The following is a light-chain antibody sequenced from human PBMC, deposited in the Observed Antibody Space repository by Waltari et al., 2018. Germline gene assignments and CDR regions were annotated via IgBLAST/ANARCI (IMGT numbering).Light chain of an antibody. CDR3: KAWDSSTAV. CDR1: KLGDKY. CDR2: QDS. J-gene: IGLJ3*02. V-gene: IGLV3-1*01. Sequence: SYELTQPPSVSVSPGQTASITFSGDKLGDKYVCWFQQKPAQTPLLVIFQDSRRPSGIPERFSGSNSGNTATLTISGTQAMDEADYYCKAWDSSTAVFGGGTKLTVL.